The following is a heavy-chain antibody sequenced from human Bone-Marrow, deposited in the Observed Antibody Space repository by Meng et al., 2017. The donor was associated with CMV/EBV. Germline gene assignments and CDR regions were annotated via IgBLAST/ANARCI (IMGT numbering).Heavy chain of an antibody. D-gene: IGHD2-2*01. CDR3: ARRAQYCSSTSCYAMGDY. CDR1: GYTFTSYG. J-gene: IGHJ4*02. V-gene: IGHV1-18*01. Sequence: ASVKVSCKASGYTFTSYGISWVRQAPGQGLEWMGWISAYNGNTNYAQKLQGRVTMTTDTSTSTAYMELRSLRSDDTAVYYCARRAQYCSSTSCYAMGDYWGQGTLVPVSS. CDR2: ISAYNGNT.